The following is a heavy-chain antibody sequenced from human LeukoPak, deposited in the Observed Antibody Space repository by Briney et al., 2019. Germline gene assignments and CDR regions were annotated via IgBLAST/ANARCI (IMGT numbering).Heavy chain of an antibody. CDR2: IYSVDDGETT. J-gene: IGHJ4*02. V-gene: IGHV3-23*01. Sequence: PGGSLRLSCVTSGFVFRRYTMNWVRQAPGKGLEWVSGIYSVDDGETTHYTDSVKGRFTISRDNSKNTLYLQMNSLRAEDTAVYYCAKDPRYYYDSSGYRDYFDYWGQGTLVTVPS. D-gene: IGHD3-22*01. CDR1: GFVFRRYT. CDR3: AKDPRYYYDSSGYRDYFDY.